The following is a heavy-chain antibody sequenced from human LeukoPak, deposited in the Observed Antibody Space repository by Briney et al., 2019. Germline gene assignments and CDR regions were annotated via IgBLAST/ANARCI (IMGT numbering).Heavy chain of an antibody. D-gene: IGHD2-2*01. CDR2: IKSKADGGTT. Sequence: PGGSLRLSCATSAFTFINAWMNWVRQAPGGGPEWVGRIKSKADGGTTDYAEPVKGRFTISRDDSKNTLYLQMNSLKTEDTAIYYCADLCVTNCQSPRDYWGQGTLVTVSS. CDR1: AFTFINAW. CDR3: ADLCVTNCQSPRDY. J-gene: IGHJ4*02. V-gene: IGHV3-15*07.